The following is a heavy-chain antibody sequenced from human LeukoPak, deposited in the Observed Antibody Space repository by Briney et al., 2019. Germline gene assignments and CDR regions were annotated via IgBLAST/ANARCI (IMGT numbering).Heavy chain of an antibody. Sequence: GGSLRLSCAASGFTVSSNYMSWVRQAPGKGLEWVSVIYSGGGTYYADSVKGRFTISRDNSKNTLYLQMNSLRAEDTAVYYCARHSRSLQLNDAFDIWGQGTMVTVSS. CDR3: ARHSRSLQLNDAFDI. CDR2: IYSGGGT. V-gene: IGHV3-53*01. CDR1: GFTVSSNY. D-gene: IGHD5-24*01. J-gene: IGHJ3*02.